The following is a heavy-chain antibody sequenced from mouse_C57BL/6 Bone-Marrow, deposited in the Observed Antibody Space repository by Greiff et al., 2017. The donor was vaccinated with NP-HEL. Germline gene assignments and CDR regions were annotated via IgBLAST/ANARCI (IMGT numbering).Heavy chain of an antibody. CDR3: ASAYGNLHCDY. Sequence: QVQLQQPGAELVKPGASVKLSCKASGYTFTSYWMHWVKQRPGQGLEWIGMIHPIIGSINYNEKFKSKATLTVDKSSSTAYMQLSSLTSEDSAVYYCASAYGNLHCDYWGQGTTLTVSS. J-gene: IGHJ2*01. CDR2: IHPIIGSI. V-gene: IGHV1-64*01. CDR1: GYTFTSYW. D-gene: IGHD2-10*02.